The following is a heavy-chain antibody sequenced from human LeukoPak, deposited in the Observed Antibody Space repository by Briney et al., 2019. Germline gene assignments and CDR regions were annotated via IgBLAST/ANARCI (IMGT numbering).Heavy chain of an antibody. CDR2: ISYDGSNK. D-gene: IGHD6-19*01. Sequence: GGSLRLSCAASGFTFSSYGMHWVRQALGKGLEWVAVISYDGSNKYYADSVKGRFTISRDNSKNTLYLQMNSLRAEDTAVYYCAKDTPGAYSSGWYPNFDYWGQGTLVTVSS. CDR1: GFTFSSYG. CDR3: AKDTPGAYSSGWYPNFDY. J-gene: IGHJ4*02. V-gene: IGHV3-30*18.